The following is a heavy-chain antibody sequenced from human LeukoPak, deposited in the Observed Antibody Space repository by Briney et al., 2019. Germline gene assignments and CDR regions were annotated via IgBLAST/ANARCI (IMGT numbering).Heavy chain of an antibody. CDR2: IWYDGSNK. D-gene: IGHD1-26*01. CDR1: GFTFSSYA. V-gene: IGHV3-33*08. CDR3: ARGPSGSYYEFDY. J-gene: IGHJ4*02. Sequence: GGSLRLSCAASGFTFSSYALHWVRQAPGKGLEWVAVIWYDGSNKYYADSVKGRFTISRDSSKNTLYLQMNSLRAEDTAVYYCARGPSGSYYEFDYWGQGTLVTVSS.